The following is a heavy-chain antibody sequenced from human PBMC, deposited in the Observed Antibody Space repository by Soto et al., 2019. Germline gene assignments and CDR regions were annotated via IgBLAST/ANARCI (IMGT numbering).Heavy chain of an antibody. D-gene: IGHD5-18*01. J-gene: IGHJ6*02. Sequence: PGESLKISCKGSGYSFTSYWIGWVRQMPGKGLEWMGIIYPGDSDTRYSPSFQGQVTISADKSISTAYLQWSSLKASDTAMYYYARSDTAMVTGYSYAGMDVWGQGTTVTVSS. CDR1: GYSFTSYW. CDR3: ARSDTAMVTGYSYAGMDV. V-gene: IGHV5-51*01. CDR2: IYPGDSDT.